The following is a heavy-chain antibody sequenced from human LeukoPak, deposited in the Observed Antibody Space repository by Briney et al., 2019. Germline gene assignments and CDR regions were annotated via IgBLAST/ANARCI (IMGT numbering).Heavy chain of an antibody. D-gene: IGHD3-10*01. CDR1: GFALSTYW. Sequence: GGSLRLSCAASGFALSTYWMHWVRQAPGKGLVWVSLINSDGSNTLYADSVKGRFTISRGTAKNTLYLEMNRLRADDTAVYYCARAGSGSSYDCWGQGTLVTVSS. J-gene: IGHJ4*02. CDR3: ARAGSGSSYDC. CDR2: INSDGSNT. V-gene: IGHV3-74*01.